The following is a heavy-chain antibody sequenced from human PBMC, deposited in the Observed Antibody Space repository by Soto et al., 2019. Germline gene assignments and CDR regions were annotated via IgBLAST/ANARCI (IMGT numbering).Heavy chain of an antibody. V-gene: IGHV1-69*10. Sequence: SVKDSCMASRGTFSSYAIRWVRQAPGQGREWMGGIIPSFCIANYAQRFQGRATINADKSTSTAYMALSSRRSEGTAGYYFARAHIPTFGGVVGDCFDSWGQGTLVTVSS. CDR1: RGTFSSYA. CDR2: IIPSFCIA. D-gene: IGHD3-3*01. CDR3: ARAHIPTFGGVVGDCFDS. J-gene: IGHJ5*01.